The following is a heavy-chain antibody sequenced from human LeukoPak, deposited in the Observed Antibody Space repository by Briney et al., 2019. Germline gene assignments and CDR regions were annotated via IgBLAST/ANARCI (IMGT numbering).Heavy chain of an antibody. CDR2: ISSSSSYI. Sequence: GGSLRLSCAASGFTFSDYSMNWVRQAPGKGLEWVSSISSSSSYIYYADSVKGRFTISRDNAKNSLYLQMNSLRAEDTAVYYCARGGWLQPLDYWGQGTLVTVSS. CDR3: ARGGWLQPLDY. V-gene: IGHV3-21*01. D-gene: IGHD5-24*01. J-gene: IGHJ4*02. CDR1: GFTFSDYS.